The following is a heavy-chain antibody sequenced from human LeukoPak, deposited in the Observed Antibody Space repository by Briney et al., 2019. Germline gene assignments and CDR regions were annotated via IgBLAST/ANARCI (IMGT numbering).Heavy chain of an antibody. D-gene: IGHD3/OR15-3a*01. V-gene: IGHV3-30-3*01. CDR3: AKVWTATESFDY. Sequence: GGSLRLSCAVSGFTFSSFPFHWVRQAPGKGLEWVALISYDGSNKYYADSVKGRFTISRDNSKNTLYLQMNSLRPEDTAVYYCAKVWTATESFDYWGQGTLVTVSS. CDR1: GFTFSSFP. CDR2: ISYDGSNK. J-gene: IGHJ4*02.